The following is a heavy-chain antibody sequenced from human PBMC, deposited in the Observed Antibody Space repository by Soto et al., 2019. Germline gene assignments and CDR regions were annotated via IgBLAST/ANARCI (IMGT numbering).Heavy chain of an antibody. CDR3: ATNIVVVPAATGRAFDI. V-gene: IGHV5-51*01. D-gene: IGHD2-2*01. J-gene: IGHJ3*02. Sequence: GESLKISCKGSGYSFTSYWIGWVRQMPGKGLEWMGIIYPGDSDTRYSPSFQGQVTISAGKSISTAYLQWSSLKASDAAMYYCATNIVVVPAATGRAFDIWGQGTMVTVSS. CDR1: GYSFTSYW. CDR2: IYPGDSDT.